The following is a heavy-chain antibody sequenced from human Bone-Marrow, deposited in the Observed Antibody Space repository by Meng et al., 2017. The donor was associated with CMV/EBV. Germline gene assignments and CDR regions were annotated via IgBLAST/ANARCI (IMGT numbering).Heavy chain of an antibody. J-gene: IGHJ4*01. Sequence: GGSLRLSCVASGFTFSSYAMSWVRQAPGKGLEWVSAISGSGGSTYYADSVKGRFTISRDNSKITLYLQMNSLRAEDTAVYYCAKFVRVVVVPAASDWGHGTLVTFSS. CDR1: GFTFSSYA. D-gene: IGHD2-2*01. V-gene: IGHV3-23*01. CDR3: AKFVRVVVVPAASD. CDR2: ISGSGGST.